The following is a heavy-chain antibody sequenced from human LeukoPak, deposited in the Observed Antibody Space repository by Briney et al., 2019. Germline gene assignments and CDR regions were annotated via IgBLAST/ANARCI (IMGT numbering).Heavy chain of an antibody. CDR1: GGSFSGYY. D-gene: IGHD6-6*01. CDR3: ARARYSSSVREFDP. Sequence: SETLSLTCAVYGGSFSGYYWSWIRQPPGKGLEWIGEINHSGSTNYNPSLKSRVTISVDTSKNQFSLKLGFVTAADPPVYYCARARYSSSVREFDPWGQGTLVTVSS. J-gene: IGHJ5*02. CDR2: INHSGST. V-gene: IGHV4-34*01.